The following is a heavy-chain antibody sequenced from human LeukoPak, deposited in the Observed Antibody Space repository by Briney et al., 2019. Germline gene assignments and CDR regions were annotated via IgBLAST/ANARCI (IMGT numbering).Heavy chain of an antibody. CDR3: ARRREQWLRGYAFDI. CDR1: GGSSSSYY. Sequence: SETLSLTCTVSGGSSSSYYWSWIRQPPGKGLEWIGYVHYRGSTNYNPSLKSRVTILADTSKNQFSLRLSSVTAADTAVYYCARRREQWLRGYAFDIWGQGTMVTVSS. V-gene: IGHV4-59*12. CDR2: VHYRGST. J-gene: IGHJ3*02. D-gene: IGHD5-12*01.